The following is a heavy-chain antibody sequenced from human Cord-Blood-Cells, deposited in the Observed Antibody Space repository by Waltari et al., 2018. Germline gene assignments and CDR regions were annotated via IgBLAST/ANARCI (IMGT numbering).Heavy chain of an antibody. J-gene: IGHJ3*02. CDR2: ISCGGNTI. CDR1: GFTFSSYE. CDR3: ARYCSGGSCYPLDAFDI. Sequence: EVQLVESGGGLVQPGGSLRLSCAASGFTFSSYEMNWVRQAPGKGREVVSYISCGGNTIYYADSVKGRFTISRDNAKNSLYLQMNSLRAEDTAVYYCARYCSGGSCYPLDAFDIWGQGTMVTVSS. V-gene: IGHV3-48*03. D-gene: IGHD2-15*01.